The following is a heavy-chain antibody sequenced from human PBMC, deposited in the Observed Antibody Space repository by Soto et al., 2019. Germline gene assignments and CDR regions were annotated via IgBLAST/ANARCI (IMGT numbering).Heavy chain of an antibody. Sequence: SETLSLTCAVYGGSFSGYYWRWIRQPPGNGLEWIGEINHSGSTNYNPSLKSRVTIPVDTSKNQFSLKLSSVTAADTAVYYCAREGSGSYSLTRVPFYWGQGTLVTVS. V-gene: IGHV4-34*01. J-gene: IGHJ4*02. CDR3: AREGSGSYSLTRVPFY. CDR1: GGSFSGYY. D-gene: IGHD3-10*01. CDR2: INHSGST.